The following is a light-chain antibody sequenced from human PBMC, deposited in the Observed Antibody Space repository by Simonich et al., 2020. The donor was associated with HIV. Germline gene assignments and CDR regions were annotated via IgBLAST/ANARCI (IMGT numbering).Light chain of an antibody. V-gene: IGKV4-1*01. CDR3: QQYYNTPQT. CDR1: QSVLYSPNNKNH. J-gene: IGKJ1*01. Sequence: DIVMTQSPDSLAVSLGERATINCKSSQSVLYSPNNKNHLAWYQQKPGHPPRLLIYWASTRESGVPDRFSGSGSGTDFTLTISRLQAEDVAVYYCQQYYNTPQTFGQGTKVEIK. CDR2: WAS.